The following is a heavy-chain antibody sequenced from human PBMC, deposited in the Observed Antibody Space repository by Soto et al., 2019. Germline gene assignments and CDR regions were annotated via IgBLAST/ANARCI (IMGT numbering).Heavy chain of an antibody. Sequence: QVQLVESGGGLVKPGGSLRLSCAASGFTFSDYYMSWIRQAPGKGLQWVSYTSSSSSDTQYADSVKGRFTISRDNAKKSLQLQMTSRGVEGTAVYYCAPHGMDVWGQGTTVTVSS. CDR2: TSSSSSDT. J-gene: IGHJ6*02. V-gene: IGHV3-11*05. CDR3: APHGMDV. CDR1: GFTFSDYY.